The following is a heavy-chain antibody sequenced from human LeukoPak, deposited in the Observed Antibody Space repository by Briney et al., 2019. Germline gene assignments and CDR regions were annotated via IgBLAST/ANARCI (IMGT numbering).Heavy chain of an antibody. CDR2: IIPIFGTA. CDR3: ARGSGAGGHYYYMDV. V-gene: IGHV1-69*13. D-gene: IGHD6-13*01. Sequence: ASVKVSCKASGGTFSSYAISWLRQAPGQGLEWMGGIIPIFGTANYAQKFQGRVTITADESTSTAYMELSSLRSEDTAVYYCARGSGAGGHYYYMDVWGKGTTVTVSS. J-gene: IGHJ6*03. CDR1: GGTFSSYA.